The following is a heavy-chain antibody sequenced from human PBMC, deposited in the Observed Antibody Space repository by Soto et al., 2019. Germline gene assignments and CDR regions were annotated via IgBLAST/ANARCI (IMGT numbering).Heavy chain of an antibody. CDR1: GGSISSGGYY. CDR3: ARSLENYFHY. V-gene: IGHV4-31*03. Sequence: QVQLQESGPGLVKPSQTLSLTCTVSGGSISSGGYYWSWIRQHPGKGLEWIGYIYYSGSTYYNPSLKSRATISVDMSKNHFSLKLSSVTAADTAVYYCARSLENYFHYWGQGTLVTVSS. D-gene: IGHD1-1*01. J-gene: IGHJ4*02. CDR2: IYYSGST.